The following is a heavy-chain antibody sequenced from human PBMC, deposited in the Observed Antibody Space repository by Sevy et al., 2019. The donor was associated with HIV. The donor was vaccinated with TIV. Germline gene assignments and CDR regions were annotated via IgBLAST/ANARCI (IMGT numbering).Heavy chain of an antibody. V-gene: IGHV1-18*01. Sequence: ASVKVSCKASGYTFTNYGISWVRQAPGQGLEWMGWISAYNGNTNYAQKFQGRVIMTTDTSTSTAYMELRILRSDDTAAYYCARDLGPASGYSGYDYSFDPWGQGTLVTVSS. J-gene: IGHJ5*02. D-gene: IGHD5-12*01. CDR3: ARDLGPASGYSGYDYSFDP. CDR2: ISAYNGNT. CDR1: GYTFTNYG.